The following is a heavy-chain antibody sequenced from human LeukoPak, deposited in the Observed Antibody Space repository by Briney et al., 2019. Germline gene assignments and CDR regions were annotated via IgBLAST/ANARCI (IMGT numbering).Heavy chain of an antibody. D-gene: IGHD3-10*01. CDR3: ARSYYYGAGSYYPFDY. V-gene: IGHV3-33*01. CDR1: GLTFSRYG. Sequence: GGSLRLSCAASGLTFSRYGMHWVRQAPGKGLEWVAVIWYDGSNKYYADSVKGRFTISRDNSKDTLYLQMNSLRVEDTAVYYCARSYYYGAGSYYPFDYWGQGTLVTVSS. CDR2: IWYDGSNK. J-gene: IGHJ4*02.